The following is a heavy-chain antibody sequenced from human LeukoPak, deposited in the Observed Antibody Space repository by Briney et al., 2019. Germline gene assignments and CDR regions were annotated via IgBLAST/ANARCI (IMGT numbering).Heavy chain of an antibody. CDR2: IYYSGSI. Sequence: PSETLSLTCTVSGGSISSSSYYWGWIRQPPGKGLEWIGSIYYSGSIYYNPSLKSRVTISVDTSKNQFSLKLSSVTAADTAVYYCARHGDGYNSFSGAFDTWGQGTMVTVSS. CDR1: GGSISSSSYY. D-gene: IGHD5-24*01. V-gene: IGHV4-39*01. J-gene: IGHJ3*02. CDR3: ARHGDGYNSFSGAFDT.